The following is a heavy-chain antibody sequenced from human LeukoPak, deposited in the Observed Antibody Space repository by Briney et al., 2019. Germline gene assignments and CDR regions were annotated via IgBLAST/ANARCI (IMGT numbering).Heavy chain of an antibody. CDR1: GGSISTYY. J-gene: IGHJ5*02. D-gene: IGHD3-10*01. V-gene: IGHV4-4*07. CDR2: IYSSGST. Sequence: PSETLSLTCTVSGGSISTYYWSWIRQPAGKDLEWIGHIYSSGSTNYNPSLKSRVTMSVDTSKNQLSLKLNSVTAADTAVYYCARGYGSGLNWFDPWGQGTLVIVSS. CDR3: ARGYGSGLNWFDP.